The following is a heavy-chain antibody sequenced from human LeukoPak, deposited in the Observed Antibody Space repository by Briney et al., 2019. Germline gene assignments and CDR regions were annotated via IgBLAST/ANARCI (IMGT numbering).Heavy chain of an antibody. J-gene: IGHJ4*02. CDR3: ARGDTAILTPYYFDY. CDR1: GGTFSSYA. D-gene: IGHD5-18*01. V-gene: IGHV1-69*13. CDR2: IIPIFGTA. Sequence: SVKVSCKASGGTFSSYAISWVRQAPGQGLEWMGGIIPIFGTANYAQKFQGRVTITADESTSTAYMELSSLRSEDTAVYYCARGDTAILTPYYFDYWGQGTLVTVSS.